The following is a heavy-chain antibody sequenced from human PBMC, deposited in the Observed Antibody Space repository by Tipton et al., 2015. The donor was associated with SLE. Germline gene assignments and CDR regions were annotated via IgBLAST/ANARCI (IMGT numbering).Heavy chain of an antibody. Sequence: GLVKPSETLSLTCAVYGGSFSGYYWSWIRQPPGKGLEWIGEINHSGSTNYNPSLKSRVTISVDTSKNQFSLKLSSVTAADTAGYYCARLGLGIKGGDFDYWGQGTLVTVSS. CDR2: INHSGST. CDR1: GGSFSGYY. D-gene: IGHD7-27*01. J-gene: IGHJ4*02. CDR3: ARLGLGIKGGDFDY. V-gene: IGHV4-34*01.